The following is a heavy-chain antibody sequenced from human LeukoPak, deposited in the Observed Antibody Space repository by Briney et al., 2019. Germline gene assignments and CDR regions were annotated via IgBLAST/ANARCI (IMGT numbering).Heavy chain of an antibody. V-gene: IGHV4-59*08. CDR1: GGSISSNY. D-gene: IGHD1-26*01. J-gene: IGHJ4*02. CDR3: ARISAY. CDR2: IYHSGST. Sequence: PSETLSLTCIVSGGSISSNYWSWIRQPPGKGLEWIGSIYHSGSTYYNSSLKSRVSISVDTSKNQFSLKLSSVTSADTAVYYCARISAYWGQGTLVTVSS.